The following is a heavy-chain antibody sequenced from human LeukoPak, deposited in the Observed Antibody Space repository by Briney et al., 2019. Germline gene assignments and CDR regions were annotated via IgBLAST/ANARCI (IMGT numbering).Heavy chain of an antibody. V-gene: IGHV3-30*02. CDR1: GFTFSTYG. CDR3: AKDKDPWKSTAISDFDY. D-gene: IGHD1-1*01. Sequence: PGGSLRLSCAASGFTFSTYGMHWVRQAPGKGLEWVAFIRYGGTNKYYADSVKGRFTISRDNSKNTLYLQMNSLRGEDTAVYFCAKDKDPWKSTAISDFDYWGQGTLVTVSS. J-gene: IGHJ4*02. CDR2: IRYGGTNK.